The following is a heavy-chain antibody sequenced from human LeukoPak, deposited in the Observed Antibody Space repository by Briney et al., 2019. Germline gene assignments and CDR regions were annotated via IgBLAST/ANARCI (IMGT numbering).Heavy chain of an antibody. CDR1: GFTFSDYY. Sequence: GGSLRLSRAASGFTFSDYYMSWIRQAPGKGLEWVSYISSSGSTMYYADSVRGRFTISRDNAENSLSLQMNSLRVEDTAVYYCARPPSAHDYGGNSGYWGQGILVTVSS. V-gene: IGHV3-11*01. J-gene: IGHJ4*02. D-gene: IGHD4-23*01. CDR3: ARPPSAHDYGGNSGY. CDR2: ISSSGSTM.